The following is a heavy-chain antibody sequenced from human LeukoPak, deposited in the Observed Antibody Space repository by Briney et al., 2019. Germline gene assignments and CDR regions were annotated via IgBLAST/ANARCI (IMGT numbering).Heavy chain of an antibody. D-gene: IGHD6-19*01. CDR3: ARGRLKSRAQEQWLVRPYDY. J-gene: IGHJ4*02. CDR1: GGTVSSYA. CDR2: IIPIFGTA. Sequence: GSSVKVSCKASGGTVSSYAISWVRQAPGQGLEWMGGIIPIFGTANYAQKFQGRVTITADESTSTAYMELSSLRSEDTAVYYCARGRLKSRAQEQWLVRPYDYWGQGTLVTVSS. V-gene: IGHV1-69*01.